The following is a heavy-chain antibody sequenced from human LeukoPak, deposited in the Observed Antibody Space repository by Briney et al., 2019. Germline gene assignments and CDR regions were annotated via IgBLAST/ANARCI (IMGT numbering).Heavy chain of an antibody. D-gene: IGHD5-12*01. CDR2: IYPRGST. CDR3: ARVHGGYDFNYYYYYMDV. J-gene: IGHJ6*03. V-gene: IGHV4-61*02. Sequence: SETLSLTCTVSGGSISSGSYYWSWIRQPAGKGLEWIGRIYPRGSTLYNPSLKSRVTLSVDTSKNQFSLRLTSVTAADTAVYYCARVHGGYDFNYYYYYMDVWGKGTTVTISS. CDR1: GGSISSGSYY.